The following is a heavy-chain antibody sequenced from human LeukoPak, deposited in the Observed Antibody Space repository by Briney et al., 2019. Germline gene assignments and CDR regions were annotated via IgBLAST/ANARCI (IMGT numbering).Heavy chain of an antibody. D-gene: IGHD3-10*01. CDR1: GFAFSRYG. Sequence: GGSLRLSCAASGFAFSRYGMHWVRQAPGKGLKWVAVIWYDGSNKYYADSVKGRFTISRDNSKNTLYLQMNSLRAEDTAVYYCARDMVDGSKSRAGYFDYWGQGTLVTVSS. J-gene: IGHJ4*02. CDR3: ARDMVDGSKSRAGYFDY. CDR2: IWYDGSNK. V-gene: IGHV3-33*01.